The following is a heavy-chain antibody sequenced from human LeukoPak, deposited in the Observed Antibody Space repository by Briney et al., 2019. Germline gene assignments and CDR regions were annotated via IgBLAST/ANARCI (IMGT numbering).Heavy chain of an antibody. V-gene: IGHV4-59*12. CDR3: ARDYCSGGSCYSEGWFDP. J-gene: IGHJ5*02. CDR2: IYYTGNS. D-gene: IGHD2-15*01. Sequence: SETLSLTCTVSRASISSYYWSWIRQPPGKGLEWIGYIYYTGNSNYNPSLKSRVTMSVDTSKNQFSLKLSSVTAADTAVYYCARDYCSGGSCYSEGWFDPWGQGTLVTVSS. CDR1: RASISSYY.